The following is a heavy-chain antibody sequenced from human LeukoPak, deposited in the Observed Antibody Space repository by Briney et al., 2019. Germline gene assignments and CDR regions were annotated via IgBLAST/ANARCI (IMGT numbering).Heavy chain of an antibody. Sequence: GASVKVSCKPSGYTFNYYGISWVRQAPGQGVEGMGWVCALTGSTNYAQWPQGTVTMTTDTFTSTAYIELRILRSDDAAVYYCARGGYSDGYMEYSDYWGQGTLVTVSS. V-gene: IGHV1-18*01. CDR3: ARGGYSDGYMEYSDY. CDR2: VCALTGST. CDR1: GYTFNYYG. D-gene: IGHD5-18*01. J-gene: IGHJ4*02.